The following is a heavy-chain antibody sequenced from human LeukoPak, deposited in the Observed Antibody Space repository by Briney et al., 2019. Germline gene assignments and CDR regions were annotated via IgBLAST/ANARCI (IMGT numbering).Heavy chain of an antibody. CDR3: ARGNNWFDP. CDR2: INHSGTT. CDR1: GGSFSGYY. V-gene: IGHV4-34*01. J-gene: IGHJ5*02. Sequence: SETLSLTCGVYGGSFSGYYWSWIRQPPGKGLEWIGEINHSGTTSYNPSFKSRVTISIDTSKNQFSLNLSSVTAADTALYYCARGNNWFDPWGQGTLVTVSS.